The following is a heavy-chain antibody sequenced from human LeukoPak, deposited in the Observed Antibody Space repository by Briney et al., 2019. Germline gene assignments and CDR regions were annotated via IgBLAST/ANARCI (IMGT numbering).Heavy chain of an antibody. Sequence: ASVKVSCKASGYTFTGYYMHWVRQAPGQGLEWMGWINPNSGGTNYAQKFQGRVTMTRDTSISTAYMELRSLRSDDTAVYYCARAGFDYYGSGSYYNLYFYWGQGTLVTVSS. CDR3: ARAGFDYYGSGSYYNLYFY. CDR1: GYTFTGYY. D-gene: IGHD3-10*01. CDR2: INPNSGGT. J-gene: IGHJ4*02. V-gene: IGHV1-2*02.